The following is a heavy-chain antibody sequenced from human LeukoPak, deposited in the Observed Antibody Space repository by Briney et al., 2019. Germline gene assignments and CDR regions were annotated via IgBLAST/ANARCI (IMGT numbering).Heavy chain of an antibody. CDR1: GGSISSNRYH. J-gene: IGHJ5*02. D-gene: IGHD3-9*01. CDR3: ARSSLRYFDWLSNNWFDP. V-gene: IGHV4-39*01. Sequence: SETLSLTCTVSGGSISSNRYHWGWIRQPPGKVPEWIGSRHSSRDTYHNPSLKSRLSTSVDTSKNQFSLKLSSVTAADTAVYYCARSSLRYFDWLSNNWFDPWGQGTLVTVSS. CDR2: RHSSRDT.